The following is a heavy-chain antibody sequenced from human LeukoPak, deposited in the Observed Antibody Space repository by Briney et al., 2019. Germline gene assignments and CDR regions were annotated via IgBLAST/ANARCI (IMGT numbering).Heavy chain of an antibody. CDR3: AHPDPGDYGGTNFDY. J-gene: IGHJ4*02. CDR1: GFTFSSYS. V-gene: IGHV3-21*01. CDR2: ISSSSSYI. Sequence: PGGSLRLSCAASGFTFSSYSMNWVRQAPGKGLEWVLSISSSSSYIYYADSVKGRFTISRDNSKNTLYLQMNSLSAEDTAVYYCAHPDPGDYGGTNFDYWGQGTLVTVSS. D-gene: IGHD4-23*01.